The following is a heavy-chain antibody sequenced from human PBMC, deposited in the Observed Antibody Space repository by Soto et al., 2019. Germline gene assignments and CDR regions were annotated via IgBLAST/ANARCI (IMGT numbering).Heavy chain of an antibody. CDR1: GGSISSSSYY. Sequence: SETLSLTCTVSGGSISSSSYYWGWIRQPPGKGLEWIGSIYYSGSTYYNPSLKSRVTISVDTSKNQFSLKLSSVTAADTAVYYCARTYYYDSSGYYYFDYRAQRTPVTVSS. CDR2: IYYSGST. D-gene: IGHD3-22*01. J-gene: IGHJ4*02. V-gene: IGHV4-39*01. CDR3: ARTYYYDSSGYYYFDY.